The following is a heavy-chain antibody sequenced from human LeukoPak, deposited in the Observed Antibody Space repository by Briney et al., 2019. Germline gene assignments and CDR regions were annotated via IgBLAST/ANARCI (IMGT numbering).Heavy chain of an antibody. CDR2: IYTSGST. Sequence: ETLSLTCTVSGGSISSYYWSWIRQPAGKGLEWIGRIYTSGSTNYNPSLKSRVTMSVDTSKNQFSLKLSSVTAADTAVYYCARGRNSHDYSNWGLDAFDIWGQGTMVTVSS. D-gene: IGHD4-4*01. J-gene: IGHJ3*02. CDR3: ARGRNSHDYSNWGLDAFDI. V-gene: IGHV4-4*07. CDR1: GGSISSYY.